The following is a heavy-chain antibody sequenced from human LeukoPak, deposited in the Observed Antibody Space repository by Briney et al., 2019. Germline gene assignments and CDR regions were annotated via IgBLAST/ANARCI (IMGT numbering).Heavy chain of an antibody. CDR3: ARDVYGDYANDY. V-gene: IGHV3-21*01. Sequence: GGSLRLSCAASGFTFSSYTMNWVRQAPGEGLEWVSSITGSGSDIYYADSVKGRFTISRDNAKNSLYLQMNSLRAADTAVYYCARDVYGDYANDYWGQGTLVTVSS. CDR2: ITGSGSDI. CDR1: GFTFSSYT. D-gene: IGHD4-17*01. J-gene: IGHJ4*02.